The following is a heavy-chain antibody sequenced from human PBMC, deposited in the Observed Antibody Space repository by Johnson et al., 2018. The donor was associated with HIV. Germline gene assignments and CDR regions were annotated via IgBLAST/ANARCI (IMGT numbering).Heavy chain of an antibody. Sequence: QMQLVESGGGVVQPGRSLRLSCAASGFTFSSYGMHWVRQAPGKGLEWVAVISYDGSNKYYADSVKGRFTISRDNSKNTLYLQMNSLRAEDTAMYYCARGGAFDIWGQGTMVTVSS. V-gene: IGHV3-30*03. J-gene: IGHJ3*02. CDR1: GFTFSSYG. CDR3: ARGGAFDI. CDR2: ISYDGSNK.